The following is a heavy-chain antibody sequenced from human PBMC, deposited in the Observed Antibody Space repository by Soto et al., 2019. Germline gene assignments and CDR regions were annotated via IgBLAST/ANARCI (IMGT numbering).Heavy chain of an antibody. V-gene: IGHV3-11*06. D-gene: IGHD2-2*01. CDR3: ARERYCSSTSCPGDYYGMDV. CDR2: ISSSSSYT. CDR1: GFTFSDYY. J-gene: IGHJ6*02. Sequence: PGGSLRLSCAASGFTFSDYYMSWIRQAPGKGLEWVSYISSSSSYTNYADSVKGRFTISRDNAKNSLYLQMNSLRAEDTAVYYCARERYCSSTSCPGDYYGMDVWGQGTTVTVSS.